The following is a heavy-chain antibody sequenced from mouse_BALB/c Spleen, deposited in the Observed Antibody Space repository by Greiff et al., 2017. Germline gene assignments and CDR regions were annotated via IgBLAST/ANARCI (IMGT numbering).Heavy chain of an antibody. Sequence: EVKLVESGGGLVQPGGSLKLSCAASGFDFSRYWMSWVRQAPGKGLEWIGEINPDSSTINYTPSLKDKFIISRDNAKNTLYLQMSKVRSEDTALYYCARPYDGYYTWFAYWGQGTLVTVSA. J-gene: IGHJ3*01. CDR1: GFDFSRYW. CDR3: ARPYDGYYTWFAY. CDR2: INPDSSTI. D-gene: IGHD2-3*01. V-gene: IGHV4-1*02.